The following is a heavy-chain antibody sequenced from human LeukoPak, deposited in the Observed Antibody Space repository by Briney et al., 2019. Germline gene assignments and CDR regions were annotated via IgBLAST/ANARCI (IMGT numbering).Heavy chain of an antibody. D-gene: IGHD3-9*01. CDR3: ASYDILTGYYL. J-gene: IGHJ4*02. Sequence: ASETLSLTCAVYGGSFSGYYWSWIRQPPGKGLEWIGEINHSGSTNHNPSLKSRVTISVDTSKNQFSLKLSSVTAADTAVYYCASYDILTGYYLWGQGTLVTVSS. V-gene: IGHV4-34*01. CDR1: GGSFSGYY. CDR2: INHSGST.